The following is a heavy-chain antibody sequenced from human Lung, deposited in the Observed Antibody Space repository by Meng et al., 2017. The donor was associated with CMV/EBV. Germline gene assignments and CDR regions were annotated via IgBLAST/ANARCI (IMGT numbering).Heavy chain of an antibody. V-gene: IGHV3-23*01. CDR1: GFTFSNYA. CDR3: AKGPHYSSYFPTIPFFDY. CDR2: ITSSGGTT. Sequence: SCAVSGFTFSNYAMSWVRQAPGKGLEWVSGITSSGGTTYYADSVKGRFTISRDSSKNSLYLQMNSLRAEDTAVYYCAKGPHYSSYFPTIPFFDYWXQGAXVTVSS. D-gene: IGHD4-11*01. J-gene: IGHJ4*02.